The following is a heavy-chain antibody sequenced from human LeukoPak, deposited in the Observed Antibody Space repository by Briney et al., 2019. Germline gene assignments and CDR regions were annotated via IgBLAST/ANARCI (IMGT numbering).Heavy chain of an antibody. CDR3: AALGVGGY. Sequence: GGSLRLSCAASGFTFSSYAMSWVRQAPGKGLEWLSCISGRGESTHFADSAKGRFTISRDNSKNTLSLQMNSLRVVDTAIYYCAALGVGGYWGQGTLVTVSS. V-gene: IGHV3-23*01. D-gene: IGHD3-16*01. CDR2: ISGRGEST. J-gene: IGHJ4*02. CDR1: GFTFSSYA.